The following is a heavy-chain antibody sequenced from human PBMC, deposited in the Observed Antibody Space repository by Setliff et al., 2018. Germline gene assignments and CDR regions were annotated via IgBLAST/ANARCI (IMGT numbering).Heavy chain of an antibody. CDR1: SYTFSSYG. V-gene: IGHV1-18*01. CDR3: ARDRRNIVVAVVNAAFDI. D-gene: IGHD2-15*01. Sequence: GASVKVSCKASSYTFSSYGISWVRQAPGQGLEWMGWISAYNGDTNYAQNLQGRVTMTTDTPTSTAYMELRSLRSDDTAVYYCARDRRNIVVAVVNAAFDIWGQGTMVTVSS. J-gene: IGHJ3*02. CDR2: ISAYNGDT.